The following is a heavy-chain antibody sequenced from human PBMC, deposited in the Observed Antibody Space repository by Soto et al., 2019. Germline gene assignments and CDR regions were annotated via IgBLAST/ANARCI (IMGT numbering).Heavy chain of an antibody. CDR1: GGSISSGGYS. CDR2: IYHSGST. CDR3: ARVPDV. V-gene: IGHV4-30-2*01. Sequence: HLQLQESGSGLVKPSQTLSLTCAVSGGSISSGGYSRCWIRQPPGKGLEWIGYIYHSGSTYYNPSPKSRVTISVDRSKNQFSLKLSSVTAADTAVYYCARVPDVWGQGTTVTVSS. J-gene: IGHJ6*02.